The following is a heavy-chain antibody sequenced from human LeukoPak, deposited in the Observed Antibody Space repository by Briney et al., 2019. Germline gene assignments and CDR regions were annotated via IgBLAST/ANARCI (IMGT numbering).Heavy chain of an antibody. CDR2: ISGSGGST. Sequence: GGSLRLSCAASGFTFSSYAMSWVRQAPGKGLEWVSAISGSGGSTYYADSVKGRFTISRDNSRNTLYPQMNSLRAEDTAVYYCAKADGNYYDSSGLPSDYWGQGTLVTVSS. CDR1: GFTFSSYA. D-gene: IGHD3-22*01. J-gene: IGHJ4*02. V-gene: IGHV3-23*01. CDR3: AKADGNYYDSSGLPSDY.